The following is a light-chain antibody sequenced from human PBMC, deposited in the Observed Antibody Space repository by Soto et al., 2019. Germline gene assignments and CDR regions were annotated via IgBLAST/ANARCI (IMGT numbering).Light chain of an antibody. V-gene: IGLV3-1*01. CDR2: QDS. CDR1: KLGDKY. CDR3: QAWDSSTGV. J-gene: IGLJ1*01. Sequence: SSELTQPPSVSVSPGQTASITCSGDKLGDKYACWYEQKPGQSPVLVIYQDSKRPSGISERLSGSNPGNTATLTISGTQAMDEADYYCQAWDSSTGVFGTGTKLTVL.